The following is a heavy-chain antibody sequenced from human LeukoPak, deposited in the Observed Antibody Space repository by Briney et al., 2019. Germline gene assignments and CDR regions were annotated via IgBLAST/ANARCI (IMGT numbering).Heavy chain of an antibody. CDR3: NSRQLWLWAFDI. V-gene: IGHV4-31*03. CDR2: IYYSGST. CDR1: SGSISSGGYY. J-gene: IGHJ3*02. D-gene: IGHD5-18*01. Sequence: PSETLSLTCTVSSGSISSGGYYWSWIRQHPGQGLEWIGYIYYSGSTYYNPSLKSRVTISVDTSKNQFSLKLSSVTAADTAVYYCNSRQLWLWAFDIWGQGTMVTVSS.